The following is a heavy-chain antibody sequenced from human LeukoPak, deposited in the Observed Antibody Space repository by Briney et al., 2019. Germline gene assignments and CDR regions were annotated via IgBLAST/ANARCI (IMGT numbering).Heavy chain of an antibody. D-gene: IGHD2-15*01. J-gene: IGHJ6*02. CDR2: ISSSSSTI. CDR3: ARGGGYCSGGSCYSLLNYYYGMDV. CDR1: GFTFSSYS. V-gene: IGHV3-48*02. Sequence: PGGSLRLSCAASGFTFSSYSMNWVCQAPGKGLEWVSYISSSSSTIYYADSVKGRFTISRDNAKNSLYLQMNSLRDEDTAVYYCARGGGYCSGGSCYSLLNYYYGMDVWGQGTTVTVSS.